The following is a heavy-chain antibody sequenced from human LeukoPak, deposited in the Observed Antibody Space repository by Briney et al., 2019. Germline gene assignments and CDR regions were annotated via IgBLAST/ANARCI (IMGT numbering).Heavy chain of an antibody. J-gene: IGHJ4*02. V-gene: IGHV1-69*05. CDR1: GGTFSSYA. CDR3: ARVANVDYDFWSGYRALDY. D-gene: IGHD3-3*01. CDR2: ISPIFGTA. Sequence: SVKVSCKASGGTFSSYAISWVRQAPGQGLEWMGGISPIFGTANYAQKFQGRVTMTRNTSISTAYMELSSLRSEDTAVYYCARVANVDYDFWSGYRALDYWGQGTLVTVSS.